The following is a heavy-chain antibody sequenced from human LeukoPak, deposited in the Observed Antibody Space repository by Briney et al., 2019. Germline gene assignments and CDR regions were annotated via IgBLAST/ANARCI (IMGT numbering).Heavy chain of an antibody. CDR3: ARDPTIFGVVSNWFDP. J-gene: IGHJ5*02. D-gene: IGHD3-3*01. Sequence: ASVKVSCKASGYTFTGYYMHWVRQAPGQGLEWMGWINPNSGGTNYAQKFQGRVTMTRDTSISTAYMELSRLRSDDTAVYYCARDPTIFGVVSNWFDPRGQGTLVTVSS. CDR1: GYTFTGYY. V-gene: IGHV1-2*02. CDR2: INPNSGGT.